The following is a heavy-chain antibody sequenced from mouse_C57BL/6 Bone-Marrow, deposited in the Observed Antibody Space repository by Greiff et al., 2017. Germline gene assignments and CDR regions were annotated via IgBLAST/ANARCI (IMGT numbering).Heavy chain of an antibody. V-gene: IGHV5-6*01. Sequence: EVKLVESGGDLVKPGGSLKLSCAASGFTFSSYGMSWVRQTPDKRLEWVATISSGGSYTYYPDSVKGRFTISSDNAKNTLYLQMSSLKSEDTAMYYCARQGSYDGYYGYWGQGTTLTVSS. CDR3: ARQGSYDGYYGY. J-gene: IGHJ2*01. CDR2: ISSGGSYT. D-gene: IGHD2-3*01. CDR1: GFTFSSYG.